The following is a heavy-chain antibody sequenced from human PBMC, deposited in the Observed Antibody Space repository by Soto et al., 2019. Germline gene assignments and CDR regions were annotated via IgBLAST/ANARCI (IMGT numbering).Heavy chain of an antibody. Sequence: PSETLSLTCTVSGRSVNSTSYYWSWIRQPPGKGLEWIGYVYSSGSTNYNPSLKSRVTISIDTSKNQFSLKLISVTAADTAVYYGARVLCRGSGRSAPWGQGTLVTVSS. V-gene: IGHV4-61*01. J-gene: IGHJ5*02. D-gene: IGHD3-16*01. CDR1: GRSVNSTSYY. CDR3: ARVLCRGSGRSAP. CDR2: VYSSGST.